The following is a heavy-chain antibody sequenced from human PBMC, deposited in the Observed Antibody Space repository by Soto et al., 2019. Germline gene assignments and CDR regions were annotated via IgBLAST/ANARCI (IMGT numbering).Heavy chain of an antibody. CDR1: GFTFSSYW. J-gene: IGHJ6*02. Sequence: GGSLRLSCAASGFTFSSYWMSWVRQAPGKGLEWVANIKQDGSEKYYVDSVKGRFTISRDNAKNSLYLQMNSLRAEDTAVYYCARVRYTAARVDYYYYGMDVWGQGTTVTVSS. CDR3: ARVRYTAARVDYYYYGMDV. V-gene: IGHV3-7*05. CDR2: IKQDGSEK. D-gene: IGHD6-6*01.